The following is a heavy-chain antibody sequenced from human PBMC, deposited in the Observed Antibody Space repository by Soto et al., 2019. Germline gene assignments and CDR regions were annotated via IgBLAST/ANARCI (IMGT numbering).Heavy chain of an antibody. CDR2: IIPIFGTA. CDR3: ARDVSESDFWSGYTRGWFDP. V-gene: IGHV1-69*13. Sequence: SVKVSCKASGGTFSSYAISWVLQAPGQGLEWMGGIIPIFGTANYAQKFQGRVTITADESTSTAYMELSSLRSEDTAVYYCARDVSESDFWSGYTRGWFDPWGQGTLVTVSS. J-gene: IGHJ5*02. D-gene: IGHD3-3*01. CDR1: GGTFSSYA.